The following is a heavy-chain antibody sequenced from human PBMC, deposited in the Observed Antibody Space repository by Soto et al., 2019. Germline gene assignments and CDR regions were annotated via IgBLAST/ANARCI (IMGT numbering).Heavy chain of an antibody. CDR2: NYHSGGT. Sequence: SETLSLTCAVSGGSISSSNWWSWVRQPPGKGLEWIGENYHSGGTNYNPSLKSRVTISVDKSKNQFSLKLSSVTAADTAVYYCARGSGWPRNYYFDYWGQGTLVTVSS. CDR3: ARGSGWPRNYYFDY. V-gene: IGHV4-4*02. D-gene: IGHD6-19*01. J-gene: IGHJ4*02. CDR1: GGSISSSNW.